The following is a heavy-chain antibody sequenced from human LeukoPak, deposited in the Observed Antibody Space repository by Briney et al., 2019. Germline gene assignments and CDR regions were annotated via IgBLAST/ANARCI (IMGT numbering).Heavy chain of an antibody. J-gene: IGHJ6*02. V-gene: IGHV1-8*01. CDR2: MNPNSGNT. D-gene: IGHD3-22*01. Sequence: EAPVKVSCKASGYTFTSYDINWVRQATGQGLEWMGWMNPNSGNTGYAQRFQGRVTMTRNTSISTAYMELSSLRSEDTAVYYCARGHYYDSSGYYLYYYYGMDVWGQGTTVTVSS. CDR3: ARGHYYDSSGYYLYYYYGMDV. CDR1: GYTFTSYD.